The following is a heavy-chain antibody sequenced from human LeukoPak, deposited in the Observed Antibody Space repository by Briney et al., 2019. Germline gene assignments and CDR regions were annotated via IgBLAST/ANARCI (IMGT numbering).Heavy chain of an antibody. V-gene: IGHV3-53*01. CDR2: LYSDGNT. CDR1: GFTVITND. D-gene: IGHD1-14*01. Sequence: GGSLRLSCAASGFTVITNDMTWVRQAPGKGLEWVSVLYSDGNTKYADSVQGRFTISRDNSKNTLYLEMNSLSPDDTAVYYCARGVEPLAANTLAYWGQGPLVTVSS. CDR3: ARGVEPLAANTLAY. J-gene: IGHJ4*02.